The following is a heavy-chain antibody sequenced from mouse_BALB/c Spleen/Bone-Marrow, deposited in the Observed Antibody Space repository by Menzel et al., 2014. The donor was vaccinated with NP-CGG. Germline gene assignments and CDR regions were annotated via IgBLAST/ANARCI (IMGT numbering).Heavy chain of an antibody. V-gene: IGHV5-12-2*01. J-gene: IGHJ2*01. CDR3: ARRSAATYYFDY. D-gene: IGHD1-2*01. CDR2: ISNGGGST. CDR1: GFTFSSYT. Sequence: EVNVVESGGGLVQPGGSLKLSCAASGFTFSSYTMSWVRQTPEKRLEWVAYISNGGGSTYYPDTVKGRFTISRDNAKNTLHLQMSSLKSEDTAMYYCARRSAATYYFDYWGQGTTLTVSS.